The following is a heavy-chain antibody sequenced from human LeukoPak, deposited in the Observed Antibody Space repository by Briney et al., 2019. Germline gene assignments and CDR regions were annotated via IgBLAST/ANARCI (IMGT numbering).Heavy chain of an antibody. CDR1: GGSISSGGYY. Sequence: TLSLTCTVSGGSISSGGYYWSWIRQHPGKGLEWIGYIYYSGSTYYNPSLKSRVTISVDTSKNQFSLKLSSVTAADTAVYYCARAEYSNYETFDYWGQGTLVTVSA. J-gene: IGHJ4*02. V-gene: IGHV4-31*03. D-gene: IGHD4-11*01. CDR3: ARAEYSNYETFDY. CDR2: IYYSGST.